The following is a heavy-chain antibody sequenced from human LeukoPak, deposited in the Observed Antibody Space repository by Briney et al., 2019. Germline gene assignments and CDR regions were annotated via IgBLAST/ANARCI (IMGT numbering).Heavy chain of an antibody. Sequence: GESLQISCQGSGYSFTSYWIGWVRQVPGKGLEWMGIIYPGDSDTRYNPSFQGQVTISADKSISTAYLQWSSLKASDTAMYYCARLLGTHSAGDYWGQGTLVTVSS. CDR3: ARLLGTHSAGDY. D-gene: IGHD3-16*01. J-gene: IGHJ4*02. CDR1: GYSFTSYW. CDR2: IYPGDSDT. V-gene: IGHV5-51*01.